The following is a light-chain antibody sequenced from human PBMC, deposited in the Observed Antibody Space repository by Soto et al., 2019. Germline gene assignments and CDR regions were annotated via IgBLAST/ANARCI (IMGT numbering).Light chain of an antibody. V-gene: IGKV3-20*01. J-gene: IGKJ3*01. CDR1: QSFRSSY. CDR2: GAS. CDR3: QQYGDSVFT. Sequence: EIVLTQSPGTLSLSPGERATLSCRASQSFRSSYLTWYHQKPGQAPRLLIFGASSRATGTPDRISGSGSGTDYTLTINRLXPXDFGVYYCQQYGDSVFTFGPGTTVEIK.